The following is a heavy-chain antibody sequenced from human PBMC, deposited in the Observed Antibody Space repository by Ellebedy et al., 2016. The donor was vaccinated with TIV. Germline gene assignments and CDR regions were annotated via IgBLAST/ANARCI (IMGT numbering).Heavy chain of an antibody. CDR3: ATTLRGGYTYGLHY. Sequence: GESLKISCAASGFTFSSHWMSWVRQAPGKGLEWVANIKQDGSETYYVDSVEGRFTISRDNAKNSLYLQMNSLRAEETAVYYCATTLRGGYTYGLHYWGQGTLVTVSS. CDR2: IKQDGSET. V-gene: IGHV3-7*01. CDR1: GFTFSSHW. D-gene: IGHD5-18*01. J-gene: IGHJ4*02.